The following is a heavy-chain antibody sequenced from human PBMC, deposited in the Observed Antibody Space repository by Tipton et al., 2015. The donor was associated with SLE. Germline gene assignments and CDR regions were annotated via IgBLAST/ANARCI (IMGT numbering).Heavy chain of an antibody. V-gene: IGHV4-59*11. CDR3: ARVAYDFWSGYSYYFDY. Sequence: TLSLTCTVSGGSISSHYWSWIRQPPGKGLEWIGYIYYSGSTNYNPSLQSRVTISVDTSKNQFSLKLSSVTAADTAGYYCARVAYDFWSGYSYYFDYWGQGTLVTVSS. CDR2: IYYSGST. D-gene: IGHD3-3*01. CDR1: GGSISSHY. J-gene: IGHJ4*02.